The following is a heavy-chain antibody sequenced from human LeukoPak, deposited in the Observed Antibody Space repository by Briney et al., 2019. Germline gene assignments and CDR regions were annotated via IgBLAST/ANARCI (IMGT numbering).Heavy chain of an antibody. CDR2: ISYDGSNK. CDR1: GFTFSSYA. V-gene: IGHV3-30-3*01. Sequence: GGTLRLSCAASGFTFSSYAMHWVRQAPGKGLEWVAVISYDGSNKYYADSVKGRFTISRDNSKNTLYLQMNSLRAEDTAVYYCARSGGYCSSTSCPAHFDYWGQGTLVTVSS. CDR3: ARSGGYCSSTSCPAHFDY. J-gene: IGHJ4*02. D-gene: IGHD2-2*01.